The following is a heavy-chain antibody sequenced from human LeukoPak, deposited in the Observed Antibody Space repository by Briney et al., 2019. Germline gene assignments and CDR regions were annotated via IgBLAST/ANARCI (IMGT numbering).Heavy chain of an antibody. V-gene: IGHV1-69*02. CDR1: GGTFSSYT. Sequence: GASVKVSCKASGGTFSSYTISWVRQAPGQGLEWMGRIIPILGIANYAQKFQGRVTITADKSTSTAYMELSSLRSEDTAVYYCASGGNPYYYYYYYYMDVWGKGTTVTVSS. CDR3: ASGGNPYYYYYYYYMDV. D-gene: IGHD1-26*01. CDR2: IIPILGIA. J-gene: IGHJ6*03.